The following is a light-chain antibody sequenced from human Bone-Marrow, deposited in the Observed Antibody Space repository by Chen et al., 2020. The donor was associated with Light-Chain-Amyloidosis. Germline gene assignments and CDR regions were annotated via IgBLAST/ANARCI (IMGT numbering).Light chain of an antibody. V-gene: IGKV2-28*01. CDR1: QSLLHSNGFNY. CDR2: LGS. Sequence: DIVMTQSPLYLPVTPGEPASISCRSSQSLLHSNGFNYLDWYLQKPGQSPQLLIYLGSSRASGVPDRFSGSGSGTDFTLKISRVEAEDVGVYYCMQARQTPHTFGQGTKLEIK. CDR3: MQARQTPHT. J-gene: IGKJ2*01.